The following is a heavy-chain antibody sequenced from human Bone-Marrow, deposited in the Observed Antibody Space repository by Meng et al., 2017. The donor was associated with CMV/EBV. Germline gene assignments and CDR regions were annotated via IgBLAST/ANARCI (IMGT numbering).Heavy chain of an antibody. V-gene: IGHV3-23*01. Sequence: GESLKISCAASGFTVRHFAMAWVRQAPGKVLEWGSTISAAGSTTYYPDSVKGRFAISRDNSKNAVYLQINSLRAEDTAIYYCGIGNLGALDYWGQGTVVTVSS. J-gene: IGHJ4*02. D-gene: IGHD3-16*01. CDR3: GIGNLGALDY. CDR1: GFTVRHFA. CDR2: ISAAGSTT.